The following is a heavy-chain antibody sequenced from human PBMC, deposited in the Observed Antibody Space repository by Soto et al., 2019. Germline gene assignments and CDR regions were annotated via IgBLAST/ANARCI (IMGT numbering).Heavy chain of an antibody. V-gene: IGHV4-4*02. J-gene: IGHJ4*02. D-gene: IGHD1-7*01. Sequence: SETLSLTCAVSGGSRTSNNWWTFVRQPPGQGLEWIGEIYRTGSTNYNPSLKSRVTISLDKSENQFSLKVTSLTAADAAVYYCASRDPGTSVDYWGQGTLVTVSS. CDR3: ASRDPGTSVDY. CDR1: GGSRTSNNW. CDR2: IYRTGST.